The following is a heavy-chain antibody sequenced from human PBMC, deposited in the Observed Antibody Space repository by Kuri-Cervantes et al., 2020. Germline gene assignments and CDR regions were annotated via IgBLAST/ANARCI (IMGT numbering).Heavy chain of an antibody. CDR2: IYYSGST. CDR3: ARLVFSVRGRFDP. Sequence: GSLRLSCTVSGGSISSYYWSWIRRPPGKGLEWIGYIYYSGSTNYNPSLKSRVTISVDKSKNQFSLKLSSVTAADTAVYYCARLVFSVRGRFDPWGQGTLVTVSS. V-gene: IGHV4-59*12. CDR1: GGSISSYY. D-gene: IGHD3-10*01. J-gene: IGHJ5*02.